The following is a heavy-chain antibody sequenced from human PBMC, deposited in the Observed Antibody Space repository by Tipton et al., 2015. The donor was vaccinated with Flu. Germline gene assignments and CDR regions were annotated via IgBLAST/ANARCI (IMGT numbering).Heavy chain of an antibody. CDR1: GGSFSGYY. D-gene: IGHD1-14*01. Sequence: TLSLTCAVYGGSFSGYYWNWIRQPPGKGLEWIGEINHSGSTNYNPSLKSRVTISVDTSKNQFSLKLSSVTAADTAVYYCARDPTTRGSTDEHWGQGTLVTVSS. J-gene: IGHJ4*02. CDR2: INHSGST. CDR3: ARDPTTRGSTDEH. V-gene: IGHV4-34*01.